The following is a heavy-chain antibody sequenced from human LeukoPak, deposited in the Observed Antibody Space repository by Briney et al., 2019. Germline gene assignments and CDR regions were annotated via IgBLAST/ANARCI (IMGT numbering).Heavy chain of an antibody. CDR2: INPKTGDT. CDR1: GYIFTDYY. J-gene: IGHJ3*01. Sequence: ASVKVSCKTSGYIFTDYYIHWVRQAPGQGLEWMGWINPKTGDTNSAEKFQRWVTMTRDTAISTAYMELNRLALDDTAVYYCASKGGGSCSSSHCQGAFDFWGQGSMVTVSS. CDR3: ASKGGGSCSSSHCQGAFDF. D-gene: IGHD2-2*01. V-gene: IGHV1-2*04.